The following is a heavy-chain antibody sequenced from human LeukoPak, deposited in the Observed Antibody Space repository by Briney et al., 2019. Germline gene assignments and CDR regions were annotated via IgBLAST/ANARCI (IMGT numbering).Heavy chain of an antibody. J-gene: IGHJ4*02. CDR2: ITSSSSSI. Sequence: PGGSLRLSCAASGFTLSSYSMNWVRQAPGKGLEWVSSITSSSSSIYYADSVKGRFTISRDNAKNSLYLQMNSLRAEDTAVYYCARDARYGSGSYIDSWGQGTLVTVSS. CDR3: ARDARYGSGSYIDS. V-gene: IGHV3-21*04. D-gene: IGHD3-10*01. CDR1: GFTLSSYS.